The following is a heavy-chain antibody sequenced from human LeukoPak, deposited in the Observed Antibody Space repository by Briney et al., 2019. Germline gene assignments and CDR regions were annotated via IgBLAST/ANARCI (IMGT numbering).Heavy chain of an antibody. Sequence: SETLSLTCTVSGGSISSSSYYWGWIRQPPGKGLEWIGSIYYSGSTYYNPSLKSRVTISVDTSKNQFSLKLSSVTAADTAVYYCARGNYDFWSGYPYYYYMDVWGKGTTVTVSS. D-gene: IGHD3-3*01. CDR2: IYYSGST. CDR1: GGSISSSSYY. J-gene: IGHJ6*03. CDR3: ARGNYDFWSGYPYYYYMDV. V-gene: IGHV4-39*07.